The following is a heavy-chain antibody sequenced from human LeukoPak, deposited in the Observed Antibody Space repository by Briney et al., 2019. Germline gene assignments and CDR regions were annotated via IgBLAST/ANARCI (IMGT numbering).Heavy chain of an antibody. Sequence: SETLSLTCAVYGGSFSGYYWSWIRQPAGKGLEWIGRIYTSGSTNYNPSLKSRVTMSVDTSKNQFSLKLSSVTAADTAVYYCARDSYDSSGYAPIFDYWGQGTLVTVSS. J-gene: IGHJ4*02. CDR3: ARDSYDSSGYAPIFDY. CDR1: GGSFSGYY. V-gene: IGHV4-4*07. D-gene: IGHD3-22*01. CDR2: IYTSGST.